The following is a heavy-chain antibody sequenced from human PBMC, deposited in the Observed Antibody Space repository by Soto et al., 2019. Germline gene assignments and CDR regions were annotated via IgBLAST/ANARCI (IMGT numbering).Heavy chain of an antibody. D-gene: IGHD2-21*01. Sequence: QVQLVQSGAEVKKPGASVKVSCKASGYTFTSYGINWVRQAPGQGLEWMGRISTFNGNTKFAPKFQGRVTMTTDTDTTTVYMELRSLRSNDTAVYYCARERGLTVSTLLGYWGQGTLVIVSS. V-gene: IGHV1-18*01. J-gene: IGHJ4*02. CDR2: ISTFNGNT. CDR1: GYTFTSYG. CDR3: ARERGLTVSTLLGY.